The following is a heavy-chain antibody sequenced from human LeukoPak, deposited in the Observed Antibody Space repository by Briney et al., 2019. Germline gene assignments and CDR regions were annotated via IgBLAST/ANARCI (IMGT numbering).Heavy chain of an antibody. CDR3: AKYDILTGLIV. CDR2: INPSGGTT. V-gene: IGHV1-46*01. J-gene: IGHJ4*02. D-gene: IGHD3-9*01. Sequence: ASVKVSCKASGYTLTSYYMHWVRQAPGQGLEWMGIINPSGGTTSYAQKFQGRVTMTSDTSTSTVYMELSSLRSEDTAVYYCAKYDILTGLIVWRQGTLVTVSS. CDR1: GYTLTSYY.